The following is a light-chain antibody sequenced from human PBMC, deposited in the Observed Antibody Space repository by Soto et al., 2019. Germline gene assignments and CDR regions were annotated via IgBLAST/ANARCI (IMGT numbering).Light chain of an antibody. J-gene: IGKJ1*01. Sequence: EIVLTQSPVTLSLSPGEIATLTCMASQTVSSNYLAWFQQRPGQAPRLLISGASSRATGIPDRFSGSGSGTDFTLTISRLEPEDFAVYYCQQYGISPTWTFGQGTKVDIK. CDR2: GAS. CDR3: QQYGISPTWT. V-gene: IGKV3-20*01. CDR1: QTVSSNY.